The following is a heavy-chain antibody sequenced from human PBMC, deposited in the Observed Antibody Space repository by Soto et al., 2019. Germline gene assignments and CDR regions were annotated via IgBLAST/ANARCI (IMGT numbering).Heavy chain of an antibody. V-gene: IGHV1-69*04. D-gene: IGHD2-15*01. CDR3: ARERYCSGGSCSPYFDY. J-gene: IGHJ4*02. CDR1: GGTFSSYT. CDR2: IIPILGIA. Sequence: ASVKVSCKASGGTFSSYTISWVRQAPGQGLEWMGRIIPILGIANYAQKFQGRVTITADKSTSTAYMELSSLRSEDTAVYYCARERYCSGGSCSPYFDYWGQGTLVTVSS.